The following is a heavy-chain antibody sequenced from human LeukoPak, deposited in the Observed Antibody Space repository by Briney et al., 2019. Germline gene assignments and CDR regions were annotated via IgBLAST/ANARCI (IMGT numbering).Heavy chain of an antibody. D-gene: IGHD3-16*02. J-gene: IGHJ6*03. CDR1: GYSSTTFL. V-gene: IGHV5-51*01. CDR2: IHPSDSRT. Sequence: PGHSLHISCQGPGYSSTTFLIAWVRQTHGKGLEWSGIIHPSDSRTVYGPSSKAQVTISAAKSISTAYLHWSSLEASDTAMYYCARHLSDYFYMDVWGKGTTITISS. CDR3: ARHLSDYFYMDV.